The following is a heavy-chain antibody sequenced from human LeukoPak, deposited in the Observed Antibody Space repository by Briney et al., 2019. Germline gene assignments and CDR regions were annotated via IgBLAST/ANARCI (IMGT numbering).Heavy chain of an antibody. Sequence: GGSLRLSCAASGFTFSSAWMNWVRQAPGKGLEWVGRIKSKPDGGTTEYAAAVKGKFTISRDDSKNTLYRQMNSLKTDDTAVYYCFTGRYWGQGTLVTVSS. CDR3: FTGRY. J-gene: IGHJ4*02. CDR1: GFTFSSAW. CDR2: IKSKPDGGTT. V-gene: IGHV3-15*01.